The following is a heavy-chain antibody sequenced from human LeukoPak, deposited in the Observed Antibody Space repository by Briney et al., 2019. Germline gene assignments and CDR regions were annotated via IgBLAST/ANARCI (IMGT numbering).Heavy chain of an antibody. V-gene: IGHV1-69*13. D-gene: IGHD2-15*01. J-gene: IGHJ4*02. CDR3: ARGPRVYCSGGSCYPGIHYFDY. CDR2: IIPIFGTA. CDR1: GGTFSGYA. Sequence: SVKVSCKASGGTFSGYAISWVRQAPGQGLEWMGGIIPIFGTANYAQKFQGRVTISADESTSTAYMELSSLRSEDTAVYYCARGPRVYCSGGSCYPGIHYFDYWGQGTLVTVSS.